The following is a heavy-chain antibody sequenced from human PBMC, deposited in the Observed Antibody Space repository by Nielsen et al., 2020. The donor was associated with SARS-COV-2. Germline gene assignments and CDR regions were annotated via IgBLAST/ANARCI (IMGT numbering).Heavy chain of an antibody. CDR3: ATTRPSEYYYDSSGYSNWFDP. J-gene: IGHJ5*02. CDR2: IIPIFGTA. V-gene: IGHV1-69*13. CDR1: GGTFSSYA. Sequence: SVKVSCKASGGTFSSYAISWVRQAPGQGLEWMGGIIPIFGTANYAQKFQGRVTITADESTSTAYMELSSLRSEDTAVYYCATTRPSEYYYDSSGYSNWFDPWGQGTLVTVSS. D-gene: IGHD3-22*01.